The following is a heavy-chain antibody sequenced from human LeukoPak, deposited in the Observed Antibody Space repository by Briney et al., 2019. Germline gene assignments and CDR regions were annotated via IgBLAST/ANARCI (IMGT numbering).Heavy chain of an antibody. Sequence: GASVKVSCKASGYTFTSYGISWVRQAPGQGLEWMGWISAYNGNTNYAQKLQGRVTMTTDTSTSTAYMELRSLRSDDTAVYYCARGKKAVADLLYYYYYYGMDVCGQGTTVTVSS. CDR3: ARGKKAVADLLYYYYYYGMDV. CDR1: GYTFTSYG. J-gene: IGHJ6*02. CDR2: ISAYNGNT. D-gene: IGHD6-19*01. V-gene: IGHV1-18*01.